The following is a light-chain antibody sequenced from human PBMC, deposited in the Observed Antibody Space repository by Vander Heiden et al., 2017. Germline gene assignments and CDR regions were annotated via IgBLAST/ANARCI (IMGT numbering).Light chain of an antibody. CDR2: WAS. CDR1: QSVFYSSNNKNY. Sequence: DIVITQSPHSLSVSLGETPNINCKSSQSVFYSSNNKNYLAWYQQKPGQPPKLLIYWASTRESGVPDRFSGSGSGTDFTLTISSLQAEDVAIYYCQHYYTTPYTFGQGTKREIK. J-gene: IGKJ2*01. V-gene: IGKV4-1*01. CDR3: QHYYTTPYT.